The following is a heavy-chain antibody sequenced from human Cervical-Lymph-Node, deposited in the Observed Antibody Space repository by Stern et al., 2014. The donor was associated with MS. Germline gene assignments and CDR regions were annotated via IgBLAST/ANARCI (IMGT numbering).Heavy chain of an antibody. D-gene: IGHD1-7*01. CDR2: INTDGSEK. CDR1: GFTFSNYW. V-gene: IGHV3-7*01. J-gene: IGHJ5*02. Sequence: VQLVQSGGGLVQPGESLRLSCAVSGFTFSNYWMTWVRQAPGKGLEGEASINTDGSEKSHVASVKGRFTISRDNAKNSLYLQMNSLRAEDTAVYYCARAVRELGTWGQGTLVTVSS. CDR3: ARAVRELGT.